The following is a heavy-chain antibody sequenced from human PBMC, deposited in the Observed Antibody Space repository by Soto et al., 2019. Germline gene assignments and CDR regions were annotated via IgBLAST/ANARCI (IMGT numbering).Heavy chain of an antibody. Sequence: SETLSLTCTVSGDSISSGGYYWSWIRQPPGKGLEWIGYIYYSGSTNYNPSLKSRVTISVDTSKNQFSLKLSSVTAADTAVYYCARDLGYGGNSGYFDYWGQGTLVTVSS. J-gene: IGHJ4*02. CDR3: ARDLGYGGNSGYFDY. D-gene: IGHD2-21*02. CDR2: IYYSGST. CDR1: GDSISSGGYY. V-gene: IGHV4-61*08.